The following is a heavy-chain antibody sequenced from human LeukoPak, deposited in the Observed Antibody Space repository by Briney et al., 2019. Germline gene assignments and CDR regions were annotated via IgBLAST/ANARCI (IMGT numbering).Heavy chain of an antibody. J-gene: IGHJ4*02. CDR2: IYSGGST. V-gene: IGHV3-66*01. D-gene: IGHD3-22*01. CDR3: ARDWGTYYYGSSGYYGH. Sequence: PGGSLRLSCAASGFTVSSNYMSWVRQAPGKGLEWVSVIYSGGSTYYADSVKGRFTISRDNSKYTLYLQMNSLRAEDTAVYYCARDWGTYYYGSSGYYGHWGQGTLVTVSS. CDR1: GFTVSSNY.